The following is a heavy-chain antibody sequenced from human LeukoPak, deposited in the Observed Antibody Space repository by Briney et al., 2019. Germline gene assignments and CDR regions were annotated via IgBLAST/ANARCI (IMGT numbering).Heavy chain of an antibody. Sequence: GGSLRLSCEASGFTFRSYWMSWVRQAPGMGLEWVANIKQDGSEKFYVDSVKGRLTISRDNAKNSLYLQMNSLRAEDTAVYYCAGDSRGYYTFDYWGQGTLVTVSS. V-gene: IGHV3-7*03. D-gene: IGHD3-3*01. CDR2: IKQDGSEK. J-gene: IGHJ4*02. CDR1: GFTFRSYW. CDR3: AGDSRGYYTFDY.